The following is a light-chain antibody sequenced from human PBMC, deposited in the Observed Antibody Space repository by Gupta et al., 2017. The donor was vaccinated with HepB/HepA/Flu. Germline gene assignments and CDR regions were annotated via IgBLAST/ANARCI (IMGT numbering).Light chain of an antibody. CDR2: SSN. CDR1: SSNIGSNT. CDR3: VAWDDSLNGLV. V-gene: IGLV1-44*01. Sequence: QSVLTQPPSASGAPGQRVTIPCSGSSSNIGSNTVNWYHQLPGTAPKLLIYSSNQRPSGVPDRFSGSKSGTSASLAISGLQSEDEADYYCVAWDDSLNGLVFGGGTKLTVL. J-gene: IGLJ3*02.